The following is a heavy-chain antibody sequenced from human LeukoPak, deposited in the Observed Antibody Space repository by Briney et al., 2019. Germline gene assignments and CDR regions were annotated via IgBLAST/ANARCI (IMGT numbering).Heavy chain of an antibody. J-gene: IGHJ5*02. Sequence: GGSLRLSCAASGFTFSSYSMNWVRQAPGKGLEWVSSISSSSSYIYYVDSVKGRFTISRDNAKNSLYLQMNSLRAEDTAVYYCARDKVTGTTGWFDPWGQGTLVTVSS. CDR2: ISSSSSYI. D-gene: IGHD1/OR15-1a*01. CDR1: GFTFSSYS. CDR3: ARDKVTGTTGWFDP. V-gene: IGHV3-21*01.